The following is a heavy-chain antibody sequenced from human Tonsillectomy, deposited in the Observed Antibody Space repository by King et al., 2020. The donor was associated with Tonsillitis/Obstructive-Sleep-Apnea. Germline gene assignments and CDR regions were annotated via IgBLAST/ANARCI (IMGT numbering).Heavy chain of an antibody. J-gene: IGHJ6*03. V-gene: IGHV4-59*08. CDR2: IYYSGST. Sequence: VQLQESGPGLVKPSETLSLTCTVSGGSISSYYWSWIRQPQGKGLEWIGYIYYSGSTNYNPSLKSRVTVSVDTSKNQFSLKLSSVTAADTAVYYCARLDDILTGPKYMDVWGKGTTVTVSS. CDR3: ARLDDILTGPKYMDV. D-gene: IGHD3-9*01. CDR1: GGSISSYY.